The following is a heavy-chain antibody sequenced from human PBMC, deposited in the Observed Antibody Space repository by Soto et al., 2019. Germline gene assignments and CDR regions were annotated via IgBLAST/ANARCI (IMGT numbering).Heavy chain of an antibody. V-gene: IGHV4-4*02. CDR2: VFHTGLT. CDR3: ARDVYYSGFSFGC. CDR1: GASTSSMNW. J-gene: IGHJ5*01. Sequence: QVQLQESGPGLVESSGTLFLTCAVSGASTSSMNWWSWVRQTTGRGLEWIGEVFHTGLTNYNPSLQSPFTLSMDASNYRLSLEIRFFTAADTAVCFCARDVYYSGFSFGCWGRGILVIVSS. D-gene: IGHD5-12*01.